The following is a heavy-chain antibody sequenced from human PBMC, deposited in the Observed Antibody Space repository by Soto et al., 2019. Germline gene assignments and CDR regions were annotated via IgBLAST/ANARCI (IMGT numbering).Heavy chain of an antibody. CDR2: IYWDDTK. Sequence: QITLKESGPTLVKPTQTLTLICTFSGFSLSSSGVGVGWIRQPPGKALEWVALIYWDDTKRYSPSLKSGLTITNDTSKDQVVLTMTNMDPVDTATYYCAHIRVTMIVGAGYFQHWGQGTLVTVSS. CDR3: AHIRVTMIVGAGYFQH. CDR1: GFSLSSSGVG. D-gene: IGHD3-22*01. V-gene: IGHV2-5*02. J-gene: IGHJ1*01.